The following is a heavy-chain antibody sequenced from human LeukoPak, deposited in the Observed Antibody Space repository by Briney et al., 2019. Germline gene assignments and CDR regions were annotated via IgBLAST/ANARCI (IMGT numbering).Heavy chain of an antibody. Sequence: GGSLRLSCSASEFTFSNFWMSWVRQAPGKGPEWVANIKQDGSEKYYVDSVKGRFTISRDNAETSLHLQMNSLRAEDTAVYYCVRGGNHGDYWYFDLWGRGTLVTVSS. CDR2: IKQDGSEK. CDR1: EFTFSNFW. V-gene: IGHV3-7*01. CDR3: VRGGNHGDYWYFDL. D-gene: IGHD4-17*01. J-gene: IGHJ2*01.